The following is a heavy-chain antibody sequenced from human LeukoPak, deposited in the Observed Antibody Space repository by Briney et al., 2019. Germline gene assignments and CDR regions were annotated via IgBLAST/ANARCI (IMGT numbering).Heavy chain of an antibody. D-gene: IGHD3-10*01. J-gene: IGHJ5*02. Sequence: GGSLRLSCAASGFTFSSYAMHWVRQAPGKGLEWVAVISYDGSNKYYADSVKGRFTISRDNSKNMLYLQMNSLRAEDTAVYYCARAIWFGELFDWFDPWGQGTLVTVSS. CDR1: GFTFSSYA. CDR3: ARAIWFGELFDWFDP. V-gene: IGHV3-30*04. CDR2: ISYDGSNK.